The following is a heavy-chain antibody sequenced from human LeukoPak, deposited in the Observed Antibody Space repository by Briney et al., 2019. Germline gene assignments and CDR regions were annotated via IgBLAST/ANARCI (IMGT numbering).Heavy chain of an antibody. Sequence: SEILSLTCTVSGGSISSYYWSWIRQPPGKGLEWIGYIYYSGSTNYNPSLKSRVTISVDTSKNQFSLKLSSVTAADTAVYYCARGPGPLRYFDWVSFDYWGQGTLVTVSS. D-gene: IGHD3-9*01. CDR2: IYYSGST. J-gene: IGHJ4*02. CDR3: ARGPGPLRYFDWVSFDY. V-gene: IGHV4-59*01. CDR1: GGSISSYY.